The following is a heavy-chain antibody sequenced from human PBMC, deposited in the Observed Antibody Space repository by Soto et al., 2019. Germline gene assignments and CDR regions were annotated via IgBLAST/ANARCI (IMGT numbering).Heavy chain of an antibody. CDR2: INAGNGNK. CDR1: GYTFTSYA. Sequence: ASVKVSCKASGYTFTSYAMHWVRQAPGQRLEWMEWINAGNGNKKYSQKFQGRVTITRDTSASTAYMELSSLRSEDTALYYCARDRVGQWLVNYWFDPWGQGTLVTVSS. D-gene: IGHD6-19*01. V-gene: IGHV1-3*01. CDR3: ARDRVGQWLVNYWFDP. J-gene: IGHJ5*02.